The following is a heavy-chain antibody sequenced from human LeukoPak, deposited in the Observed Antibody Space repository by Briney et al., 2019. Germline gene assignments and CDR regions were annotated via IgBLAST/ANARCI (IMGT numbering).Heavy chain of an antibody. CDR1: GFTFSSYE. Sequence: GSLRLSCAASGFTFSSYEMNWVRQAPGKGLEWVSYISSSGSTIYYADSVKGRFTISRDNAKNSLYLQMNSLRAEDTAVYYCARGLSVVVAATPLGHFDYWGQGTLVTVSS. J-gene: IGHJ4*02. CDR2: ISSSGSTI. D-gene: IGHD2-15*01. V-gene: IGHV3-48*03. CDR3: ARGLSVVVAATPLGHFDY.